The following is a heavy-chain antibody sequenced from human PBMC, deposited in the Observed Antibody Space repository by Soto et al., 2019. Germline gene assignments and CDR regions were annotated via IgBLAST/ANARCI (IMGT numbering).Heavy chain of an antibody. CDR3: ARWSRGVVVPAAPKHYYYYMEV. CDR1: GYTLTSYD. V-gene: IGHV1-8*01. Sequence: ASVKVSCKASGYTLTSYDINWVRQATGQGLEWMGWMNPNSGNTGYAQKFQGRVTMTRNTSISTAYMELSSLRSEDTAVYYCARWSRGVVVPAAPKHYYYYMEVWGKGTTVTVSS. D-gene: IGHD2-2*01. J-gene: IGHJ6*03. CDR2: MNPNSGNT.